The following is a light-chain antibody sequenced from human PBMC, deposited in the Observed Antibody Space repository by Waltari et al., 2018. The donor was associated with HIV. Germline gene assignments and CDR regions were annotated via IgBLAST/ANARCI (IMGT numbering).Light chain of an antibody. CDR2: EDD. CDR1: SGSIATNY. CDR3: QSYDSSNVV. Sequence: NFMLTQPHSVSESPGKTVTISCTRSSGSIATNYVQWYQHLPGSSPITVIYEDDQRPSGIPDRFSASFASSSTSASLPISGLKAEDEADYYCQSYDSSNVVFGGGTQLTVL. V-gene: IGLV6-57*01. J-gene: IGLJ7*01.